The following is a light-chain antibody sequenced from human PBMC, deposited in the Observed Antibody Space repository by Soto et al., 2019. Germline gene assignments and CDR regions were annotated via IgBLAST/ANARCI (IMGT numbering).Light chain of an antibody. CDR1: SSNIGAGSG. CDR3: SSYAGSYNLI. V-gene: IGLV1-40*01. Sequence: QSVLTQPPSVSGAPGESVTISCAGSSSNIGAGSGVHWYQQLPGTAPKLLINVNTNRPSGVPDRFSGSKSGNTASLTISGLQAEDEAEYYCSSYAGSYNLIFGGGTKLTVL. J-gene: IGLJ2*01. CDR2: VNT.